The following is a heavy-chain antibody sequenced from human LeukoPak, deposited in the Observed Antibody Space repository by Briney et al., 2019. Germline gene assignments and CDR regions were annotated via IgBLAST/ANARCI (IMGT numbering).Heavy chain of an antibody. D-gene: IGHD3-22*01. V-gene: IGHV4-34*01. CDR2: INHSGNT. CDR3: ARGKGGISMILMIVTAVEFYFDS. J-gene: IGHJ4*02. CDR1: GGSFSDYD. Sequence: SETLSLTCAVYGGSFSDYDWTWIRQPPGKGLEWIGEINHSGNTKYNPSLKSRVTISLDTSKNQFSLNLNPVTAADTAVYYCARGKGGISMILMIVTAVEFYFDSWGQGTLVTVSS.